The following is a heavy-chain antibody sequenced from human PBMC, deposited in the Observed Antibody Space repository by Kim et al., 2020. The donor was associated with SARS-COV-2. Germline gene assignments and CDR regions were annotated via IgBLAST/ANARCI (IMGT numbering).Heavy chain of an antibody. V-gene: IGHV3-30*02. D-gene: IGHD2-2*01. CDR3: AKELRTDSYYGMDV. J-gene: IGHJ6*02. Sequence: ADSVKGRFTISRDNSKNTLYLQMNSLRAEDTAVYYCAKELRTDSYYGMDVWGQGTTVTVSS.